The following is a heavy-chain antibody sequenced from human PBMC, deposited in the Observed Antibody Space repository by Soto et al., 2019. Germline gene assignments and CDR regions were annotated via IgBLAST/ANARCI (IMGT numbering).Heavy chain of an antibody. V-gene: IGHV1-69*06. CDR3: ARAAKRYFDK. J-gene: IGHJ4*02. Sequence: QVQLVQSGAEVKKPGSSVKISCTASGTTFNTFAISWVRQAPGQGLEWMGGIIPVLGPAFYSQKFQGRVTITADKSPTTAYLELSCLRSEDTAAYYCARAAKRYFDKWGQGTLVTVSS. CDR1: GTTFNTFA. CDR2: IIPVLGPA.